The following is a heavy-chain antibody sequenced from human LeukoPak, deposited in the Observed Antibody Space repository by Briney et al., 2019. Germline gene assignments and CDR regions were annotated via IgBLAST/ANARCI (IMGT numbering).Heavy chain of an antibody. D-gene: IGHD5-24*01. CDR1: GGSCSGYY. Sequence: SETLSLTCAVYGGSCSGYYWSWIRQPPGKGLEWIGEINHSGSTNYNPSLKSRVTISVDTSKNQFSLKPSSVTAADTAVYYCARVRDGYNFAAFDIWGQGTMVTVSS. J-gene: IGHJ3*02. CDR3: ARVRDGYNFAAFDI. V-gene: IGHV4-34*01. CDR2: INHSGST.